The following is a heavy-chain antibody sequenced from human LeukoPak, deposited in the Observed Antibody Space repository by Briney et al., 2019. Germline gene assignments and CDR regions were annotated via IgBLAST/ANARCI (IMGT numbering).Heavy chain of an antibody. CDR2: ISGSGGST. J-gene: IGHJ3*02. V-gene: IGHV3-23*01. D-gene: IGHD5-24*01. CDR3: ARVLNWRWLQLGAFDI. Sequence: PGGSLRLSCAASGFTFSSYAMSWVRQAPGKGLEWVSAISGSGGSTYYADSVKGRFTISRDNAKNSLYLQMNSLRAEDTAVYYCARVLNWRWLQLGAFDIWGQGTMVTVSS. CDR1: GFTFSSYA.